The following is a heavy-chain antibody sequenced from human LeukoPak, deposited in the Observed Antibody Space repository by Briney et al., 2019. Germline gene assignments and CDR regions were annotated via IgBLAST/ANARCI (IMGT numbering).Heavy chain of an antibody. CDR2: ISAYNGNT. CDR3: ARDVDYYDSSGYYYDFDY. D-gene: IGHD3-22*01. J-gene: IGHJ4*02. V-gene: IGHV1-18*01. CDR1: GYTFTSYG. Sequence: ASVKVSCKASGYTFTSYGISWVRQAPGQGLEWMGWISAYNGNTNYAQKFQGRVTMTRDKSISTAYMELSRLRSDDTAVYYCARDVDYYDSSGYYYDFDYWGQGTLVTVSS.